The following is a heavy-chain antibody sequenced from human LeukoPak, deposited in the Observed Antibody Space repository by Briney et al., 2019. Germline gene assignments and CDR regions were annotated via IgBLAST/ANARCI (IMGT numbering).Heavy chain of an antibody. CDR3: ARGFEHYYDSSGYLFDY. J-gene: IGHJ4*02. Sequence: SETLSLTCAVYGGSFSGYYWSWIRQPPGKGLEWIGEINHSGSTNYNPSLKSRVTISVDTSKNQFSLKLGSVTAADTAVYYCARGFEHYYDSSGYLFDYWGQGTLVTVSS. V-gene: IGHV4-34*01. CDR2: INHSGST. D-gene: IGHD3-22*01. CDR1: GGSFSGYY.